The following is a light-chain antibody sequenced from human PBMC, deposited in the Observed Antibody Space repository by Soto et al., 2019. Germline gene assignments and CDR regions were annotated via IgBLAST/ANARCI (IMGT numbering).Light chain of an antibody. CDR1: SSNLGSNF. CDR3: AAWDDSLSGVV. V-gene: IGLV1-47*01. CDR2: RNN. J-gene: IGLJ3*02. Sequence: QSVLTQPPSASGTPGQRVTISCSGSSSNLGSNFIYWYQQLPGAAPKLLISRNNDRPSGVPDRFSGSKSGTSASLAISGLRSEDEADYHCAAWDDSLSGVVFGGGTKVTVL.